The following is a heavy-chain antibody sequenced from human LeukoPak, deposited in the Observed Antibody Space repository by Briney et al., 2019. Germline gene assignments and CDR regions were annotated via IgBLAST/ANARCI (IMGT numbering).Heavy chain of an antibody. J-gene: IGHJ4*02. CDR1: GFTFSNAW. CDR2: IKSKTDGGTT. CDR3: TTDYYGSGSYN. V-gene: IGHV3-15*01. D-gene: IGHD3-10*01. Sequence: SGGSLRLSCAASGFTFSNAWMSWVRQAPGKGLEWVGRIKSKTDGGTTDYAAPVKGRFTISRDDSKNTLYLQMNSLKTEDTAVYYCTTDYYGSGSYNWGQGTLVTVSS.